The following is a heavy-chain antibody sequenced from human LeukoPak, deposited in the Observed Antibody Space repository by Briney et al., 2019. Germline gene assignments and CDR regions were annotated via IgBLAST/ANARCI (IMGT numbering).Heavy chain of an antibody. D-gene: IGHD3-3*01. CDR2: INHSGST. J-gene: IGHJ6*02. Sequence: MTSETLSLTCAVYGGSFSGYYWSWIRQPPGKGLEWIGEINHSGSTNYNPSLKSRVTISVDTSKNQFSLKLSSVTAADTAVYYCVRGTRFYYYGMDVWGQGTTVTVSS. CDR1: GGSFSGYY. CDR3: VRGTRFYYYGMDV. V-gene: IGHV4-34*01.